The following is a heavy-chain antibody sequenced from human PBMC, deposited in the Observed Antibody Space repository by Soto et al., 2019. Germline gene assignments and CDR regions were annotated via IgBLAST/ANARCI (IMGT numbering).Heavy chain of an antibody. J-gene: IGHJ4*02. Sequence: GGSLRLSCAASGFTVSSNYMSWVRQAPGKGLEWVSVIYSGGSTYYADSVKGRFTISRDNSKNTLYLQMNSLRAEDTAVYYCARKRKYYYDSSGYSYYFDYWGQGTLVTVSS. CDR1: GFTVSSNY. CDR2: IYSGGST. D-gene: IGHD3-22*01. CDR3: ARKRKYYYDSSGYSYYFDY. V-gene: IGHV3-53*01.